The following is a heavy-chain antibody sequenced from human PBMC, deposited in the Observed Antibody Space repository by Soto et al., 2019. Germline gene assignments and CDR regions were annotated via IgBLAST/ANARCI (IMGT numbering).Heavy chain of an antibody. J-gene: IGHJ4*02. CDR2: IYYTGNT. CDR3: ERHSIWLLLSDY. Sequence: SVTMSLTCNVAGGYISNSNYYWGWIRQPPGKGLEWIGSIYYTGNTYYNPSLKSRVTISVDTSKNQFSLKLGSVTAADTAVYFCERHSIWLLLSDYWGQGTLVTVSS. CDR1: GGYISNSNYY. V-gene: IGHV4-39*01. D-gene: IGHD3-22*01.